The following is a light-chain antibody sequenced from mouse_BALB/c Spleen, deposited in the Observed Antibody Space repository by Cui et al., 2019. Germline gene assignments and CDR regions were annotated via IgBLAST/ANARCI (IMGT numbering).Light chain of an antibody. V-gene: IGKV4-63*01. CDR3: FQGSGYPFT. CDR2: ETC. J-gene: IGKJ4*01. CDR1: SRVSN. Sequence: ENVLTQSPAIMSASPGEKVTMTCSASSRVSNRQWDEQKASASPKLRMEETCKLGCGGPGRFSGSGSGNAYSLTISSMEAEDVATYYCFQGSGYPFTFGSGTKLEIK.